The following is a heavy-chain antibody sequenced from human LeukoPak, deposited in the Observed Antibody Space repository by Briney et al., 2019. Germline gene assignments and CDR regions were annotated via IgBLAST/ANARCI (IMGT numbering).Heavy chain of an antibody. J-gene: IGHJ3*02. CDR1: GFTLSNYA. CDR2: IKSKTDGGTT. CDR3: ARSTGGDWYAFDI. D-gene: IGHD2-21*02. Sequence: GGSLRLSCAASGFTLSNYAMSWVRQAPGKGLEWVGRIKSKTDGGTTDYAAPVKGRFTISRDDSKNTLYLHMNSLRAEDTAVYYCARSTGGDWYAFDIWGQGTMVTVSS. V-gene: IGHV3-15*01.